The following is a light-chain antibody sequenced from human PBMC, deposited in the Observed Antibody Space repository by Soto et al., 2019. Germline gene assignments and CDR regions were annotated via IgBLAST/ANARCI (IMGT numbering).Light chain of an antibody. J-gene: IGLJ3*02. CDR3: ATGDDILKGGV. Sequence: QSVLTQPPSASGTPGQRVTISCSGSDSNIGSNTVNWYKPLPGMAPKLLTHSNDHRPSGVADRFSGSKSGTSASLAISGLQFEDEADYYCATGDDILKGGVFGGGTKPTVL. CDR2: SND. CDR1: DSNIGSNT. V-gene: IGLV1-44*01.